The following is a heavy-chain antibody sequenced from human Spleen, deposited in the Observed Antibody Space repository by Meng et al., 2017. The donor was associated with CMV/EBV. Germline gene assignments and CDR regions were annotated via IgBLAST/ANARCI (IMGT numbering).Heavy chain of an antibody. D-gene: IGHD5-12*01. CDR1: GGSFSSSY. CDR3: TRGPQVSWLRSRFATFDL. J-gene: IGHJ3*01. V-gene: IGHV4-34*01. Sequence: SETLSLTCAVYGGSFSSSYLTWIRQSPGKGLEWIGEVNHGGGTNYNPSLKSRVTISVDKSKNQFSLRLTSVTAADTAVYYCTRGPQVSWLRSRFATFDLWGQGTMVTVSS. CDR2: VNHGGGT.